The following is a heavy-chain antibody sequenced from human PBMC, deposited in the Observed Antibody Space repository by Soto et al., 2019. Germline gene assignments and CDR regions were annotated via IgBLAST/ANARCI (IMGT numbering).Heavy chain of an antibody. D-gene: IGHD2-8*01. Sequence: ASVKVSCKASGGTFSSYAISWVRQAPGQGLEWLGRINPKSGGTSTAQKFQGWVTMTTDTSISTASMELTRLTSDDTAIYYCARGDSTDCSNGLFSFFSNHDMDVWCQGPSVSDS. CDR2: INPKSGGT. CDR1: GGTFSSYA. J-gene: IGHJ6*02. CDR3: ARGDSTDCSNGLFSFFSNHDMDV. V-gene: IGHV1-2*04.